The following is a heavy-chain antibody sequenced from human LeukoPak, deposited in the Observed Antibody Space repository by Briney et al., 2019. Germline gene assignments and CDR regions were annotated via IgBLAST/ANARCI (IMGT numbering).Heavy chain of an antibody. CDR3: ARFAAGGSYYYYMDV. Sequence: GGSLRLSCTTSVFPFSRYSMNWVRQAPGKGLEWVSYITSSGDTIYYADSVKGRFTISRDNAKNSVYLQMNSLRAEDTAVYYCARFAAGGSYYYYMDVWGKGTTVTVSS. J-gene: IGHJ6*03. V-gene: IGHV3-48*01. D-gene: IGHD6-25*01. CDR1: VFPFSRYS. CDR2: ITSSGDTI.